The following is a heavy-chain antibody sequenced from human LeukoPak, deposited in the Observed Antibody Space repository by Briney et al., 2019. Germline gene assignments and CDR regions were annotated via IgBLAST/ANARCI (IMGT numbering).Heavy chain of an antibody. Sequence: GGSLRLSCVGSGFPFSSYGMSWVRQAPGKGLEWVSDISASGTRTFYADSVKGRFTISRDDSKNTLYLQMNSLRAEDTAVYYCARTFSYYYDSSPIWGQGTMVTVSS. CDR2: ISASGTRT. CDR1: GFPFSSYG. V-gene: IGHV3-23*01. CDR3: ARTFSYYYDSSPI. J-gene: IGHJ3*02. D-gene: IGHD3-22*01.